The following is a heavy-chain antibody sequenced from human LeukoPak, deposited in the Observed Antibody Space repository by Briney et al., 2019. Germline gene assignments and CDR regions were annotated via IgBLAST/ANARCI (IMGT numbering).Heavy chain of an antibody. CDR2: ISYDGSNK. CDR3: ARDSSSWYSGSGDY. V-gene: IGHV3-30*03. Sequence: GGSLRLSCAASRFTFSTYGMHWVRQAPGKGLEWVAVISYDGSNKYYADSVKGRFTISRDNAKNSLYLQMNSLRAEDTAVYYCARDSSSWYSGSGDYWGQGTLVTVSS. CDR1: RFTFSTYG. D-gene: IGHD6-13*01. J-gene: IGHJ4*02.